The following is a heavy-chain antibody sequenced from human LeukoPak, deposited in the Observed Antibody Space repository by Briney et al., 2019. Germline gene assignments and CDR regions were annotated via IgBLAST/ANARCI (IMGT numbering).Heavy chain of an antibody. V-gene: IGHV4-31*03. CDR3: GSSYDYYYYGMDV. Sequence: SETLSLTCTVSGGSISSGGYYWSWIRQHPGKGLEWIGYIYYSGSTYYNPSLKSRVTISVDTSKNQFSLKLSSVTAADTAVYYCGSSYDYYYYGMDVWGHGTTVTVSS. CDR2: IYYSGST. J-gene: IGHJ6*02. D-gene: IGHD6-13*01. CDR1: GGSISSGGYY.